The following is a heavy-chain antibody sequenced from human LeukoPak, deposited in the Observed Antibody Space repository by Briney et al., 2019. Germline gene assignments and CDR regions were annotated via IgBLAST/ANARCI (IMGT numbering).Heavy chain of an antibody. D-gene: IGHD2-15*01. V-gene: IGHV4-59*08. Sequence: PSKTWSLTGTASGASFSSTYGTWFRQPPGKGLDWMGSISYSGSTTYNPSLKGRVTISVDTSKNQFPLMLSSVSAADTAVYYCARRYCSGGSCYSAFDYWGQGTLVAVSS. CDR3: ARRYCSGGSCYSAFDY. J-gene: IGHJ4*02. CDR1: GASFSSTY. CDR2: ISYSGST.